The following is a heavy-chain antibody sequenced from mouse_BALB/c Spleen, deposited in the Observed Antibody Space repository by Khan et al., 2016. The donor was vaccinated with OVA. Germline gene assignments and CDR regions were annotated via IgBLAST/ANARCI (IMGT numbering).Heavy chain of an antibody. J-gene: IGHJ4*01. D-gene: IGHD1-1*02. CDR2: ILPGSGST. Sequence: QVQLKESGAELMKPGASVKISCKATGYTFSSYWIEWVKQRPGHGPEWIGEILPGSGSTNYNEKFKGKATFTADTSSNTAYMQLSSLTSEDSAVYYCARSGGYYAMDYWGQGTSVTVSS. CDR1: GYTFSSYW. CDR3: ARSGGYYAMDY. V-gene: IGHV1-9*01.